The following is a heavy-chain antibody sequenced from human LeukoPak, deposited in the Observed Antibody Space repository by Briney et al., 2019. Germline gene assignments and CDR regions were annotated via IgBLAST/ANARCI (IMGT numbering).Heavy chain of an antibody. Sequence: PSETLSLTCTVSGGSISSYYWSWIRQPPGKGLEWIGYIYYSGSTNYNPSLKSRVTISVDTSKNQFSLKLSSVTAADTAVYYCARGKINYDILTGYYMGLGYYFDYWGQGTLVTVSS. CDR2: IYYSGST. J-gene: IGHJ4*02. CDR3: ARGKINYDILTGYYMGLGYYFDY. V-gene: IGHV4-59*01. CDR1: GGSISSYY. D-gene: IGHD3-9*01.